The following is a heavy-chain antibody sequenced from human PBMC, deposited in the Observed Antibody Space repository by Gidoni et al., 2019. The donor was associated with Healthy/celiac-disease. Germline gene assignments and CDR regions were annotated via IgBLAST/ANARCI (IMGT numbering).Heavy chain of an antibody. CDR2: IRSKAYGETT. J-gene: IGHJ6*02. V-gene: IGHV3-49*05. Sequence: EVQLVESGGGLVKPGRSLRLSCTASGFTFGDYAMSWFRQAPGKGLEWVGFIRSKAYGETTEYAASVKGRFTISRDDSKSIAYLQMNSLKTEDTAVYYCTRAQASIVVPAAIYYYYYGMDVWGQGTTVTVSS. CDR3: TRAQASIVVPAAIYYYYYGMDV. CDR1: GFTFGDYA. D-gene: IGHD2-2*01.